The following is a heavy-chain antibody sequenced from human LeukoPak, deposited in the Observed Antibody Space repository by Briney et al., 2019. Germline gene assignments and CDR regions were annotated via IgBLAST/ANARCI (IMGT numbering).Heavy chain of an antibody. D-gene: IGHD5-18*01. CDR3: AKDHLQLGGYFDY. V-gene: IGHV3-23*01. Sequence: GGSLRLPCAASGFTFSSYAMSWVRQAPGKGLEWVSAISGSGGSTYYADSVKGRFTISRDNSKNTLYLQMNSLRAEDTAVYYCAKDHLQLGGYFDYWGQGTLVTVSS. CDR1: GFTFSSYA. CDR2: ISGSGGST. J-gene: IGHJ4*02.